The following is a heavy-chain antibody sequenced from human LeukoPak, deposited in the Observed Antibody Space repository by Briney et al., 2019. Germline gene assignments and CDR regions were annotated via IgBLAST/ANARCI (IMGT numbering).Heavy chain of an antibody. D-gene: IGHD3-16*02. CDR2: ISGSGGST. CDR3: ANIPPYYDYVWGSYRTDY. V-gene: IGHV3-23*01. Sequence: GGSLRLSCAVSGFTFSSYAMSWVRQAPGKGLEWVSAISGSGGSTYYADSVKGRFTISRDNSKNTLYLQMNSLRAEDTAVYYCANIPPYYDYVWGSYRTDYWGQGTLVTVSS. J-gene: IGHJ4*02. CDR1: GFTFSSYA.